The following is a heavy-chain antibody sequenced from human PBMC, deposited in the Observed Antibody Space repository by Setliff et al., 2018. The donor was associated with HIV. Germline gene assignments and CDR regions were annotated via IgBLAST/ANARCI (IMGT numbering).Heavy chain of an antibody. V-gene: IGHV2-5*08. D-gene: IGHD3-22*01. CDR2: IYWDDDK. CDR3: AHYYDSSGFYNSFDY. Sequence: TLSLTCNVSGASISSYYWSWIRQPPGKALEWLALIYWDDDKRFSPSLSSRLTITKDTSKNQVVLTMANMDPVDTATYFCAHYYDSSGFYNSFDYWGQGALVTVSS. J-gene: IGHJ4*02. CDR1: GASISSYYW.